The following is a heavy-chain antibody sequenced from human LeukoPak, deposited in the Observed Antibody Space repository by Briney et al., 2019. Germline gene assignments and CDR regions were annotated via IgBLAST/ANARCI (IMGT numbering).Heavy chain of an antibody. CDR1: GDSVSSNSAA. Sequence: SQTLSLTCAISGDSVSSNSAAWNWIRQSPSRGLEWLGRTYYRSKWYNDYAVSVKSRITINPDTSKNQFSLQLNSVTPEDTAVYYCARDASVNTMVRGVIIFPFDYWGQGTLVTVSS. J-gene: IGHJ4*02. CDR3: ARDASVNTMVRGVIIFPFDY. D-gene: IGHD3-10*01. V-gene: IGHV6-1*01. CDR2: TYYRSKWYN.